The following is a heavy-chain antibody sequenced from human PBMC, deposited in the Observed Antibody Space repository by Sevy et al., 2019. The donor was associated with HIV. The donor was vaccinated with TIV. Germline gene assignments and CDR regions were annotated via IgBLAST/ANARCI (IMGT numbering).Heavy chain of an antibody. V-gene: IGHV3-53*01. CDR3: ARGLFGTSSY. Sequence: GSLRLSCATSGFTVSSYYMSWVRQAPGKGLEWVSLIYSGGNTYYADSVKGRFTISRDNSKNTLYLQMNSLRAEDTAVYYCARGLFGTSSYWGQGTLVTVSS. CDR1: GFTVSSYY. J-gene: IGHJ4*02. CDR2: IYSGGNT. D-gene: IGHD6-13*01.